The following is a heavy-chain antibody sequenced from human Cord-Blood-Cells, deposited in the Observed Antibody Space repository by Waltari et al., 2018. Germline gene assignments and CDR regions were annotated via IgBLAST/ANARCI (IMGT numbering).Heavy chain of an antibody. V-gene: IGHV4-34*01. D-gene: IGHD3-10*01. CDR1: GGSFSGYY. CDR3: ASYYGSGSYWDY. Sequence: QVQLQQWGAGLLKPSETLSLTCAVYGGSFSGYYWSWIRQPPGKGLEWIGEINHSGSTNYNPSLKSRVTISVDTSKNQFSLKLCSVTAADTAVYYCASYYGSGSYWDYWGQGTLVTVSS. J-gene: IGHJ4*02. CDR2: INHSGST.